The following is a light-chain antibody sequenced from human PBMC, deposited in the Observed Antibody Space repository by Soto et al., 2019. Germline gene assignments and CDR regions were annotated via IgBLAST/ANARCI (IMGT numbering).Light chain of an antibody. J-gene: IGKJ3*01. CDR3: QQLFMYPPT. V-gene: IGKV1-9*01. CDR2: GAS. CDR1: QGSINY. Sequence: IQLTQSPSSLSASMGDRVTITCRASQGSINYLAWYQQKPGKAPKLLIYGASTLQGGVPSRFSGSGSGTDFTLTVSSLQPEDLATYDCQQLFMYPPTFGPGTKGDIK.